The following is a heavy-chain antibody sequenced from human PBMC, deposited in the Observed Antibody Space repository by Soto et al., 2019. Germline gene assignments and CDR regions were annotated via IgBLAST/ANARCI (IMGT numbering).Heavy chain of an antibody. J-gene: IGHJ4*02. D-gene: IGHD4-17*01. Sequence: GASVKVSCKASGYTFTSYDINWVRQATGQGLEWMGWMNPNSGNTGYAQKFQGRVTMTRNTSISTAYMELSSLRSEDTAVYYCARRVPTVKWFDYWGQGTLVTVSS. V-gene: IGHV1-8*01. CDR2: MNPNSGNT. CDR3: ARRVPTVKWFDY. CDR1: GYTFTSYD.